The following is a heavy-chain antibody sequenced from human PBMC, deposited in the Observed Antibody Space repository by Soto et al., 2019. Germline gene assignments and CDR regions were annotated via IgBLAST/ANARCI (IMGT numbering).Heavy chain of an antibody. Sequence: QITLKESGPTLVQPTQTLTLTCSFSGFSLTTRGVGVGWIRQPPGEALEWLAVIYWDGDNRYSPSLRSRLTITKDTSKTQVVLLMTNMDPVDTATYFCAHVVITYGGVIGEDAFDIWGQGTLVTVSS. CDR1: GFSLTTRGVG. CDR3: AHVVITYGGVIGEDAFDI. J-gene: IGHJ3*02. V-gene: IGHV2-5*02. CDR2: IYWDGDN. D-gene: IGHD3-16*02.